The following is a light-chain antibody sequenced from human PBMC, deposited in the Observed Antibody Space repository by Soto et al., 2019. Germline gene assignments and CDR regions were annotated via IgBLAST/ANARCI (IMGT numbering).Light chain of an antibody. CDR1: QSVSSSY. J-gene: IGKJ5*01. V-gene: IGKV3D-15*01. Sequence: EIVLTQSPGTVSVSHGDRVTLSCRASQSVSSSYLAWYQQKPGQAPRLLIYDASNRATGIPARFSGSGSGTEFTLTISSLQSEDFAVYYCQQYNNWPPITFGQGTRLEIK. CDR2: DAS. CDR3: QQYNNWPPIT.